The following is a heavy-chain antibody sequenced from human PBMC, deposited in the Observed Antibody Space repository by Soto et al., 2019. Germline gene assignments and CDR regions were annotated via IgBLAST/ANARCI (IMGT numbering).Heavy chain of an antibody. CDR3: ARDYYDSSGYYHFDY. Sequence: SETLSLTCTVSGGSISSYYWSWIRQPAGKGLEWIGRIYTSGSTNYNPSLKSRVTMSVDTSKNQFSLKLSSVSAADTAVYYCARDYYDSSGYYHFDYWGQGTLVTVSS. J-gene: IGHJ4*02. V-gene: IGHV4-4*07. CDR2: IYTSGST. D-gene: IGHD3-22*01. CDR1: GGSISSYY.